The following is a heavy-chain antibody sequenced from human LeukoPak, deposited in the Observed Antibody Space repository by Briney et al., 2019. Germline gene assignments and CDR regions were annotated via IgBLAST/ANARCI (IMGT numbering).Heavy chain of an antibody. CDR2: IKQDGSEK. D-gene: IGHD3-3*01. V-gene: IGHV3-7*01. Sequence: GGSLRLSCAASGFIFSSYWMSWVRQAPGKGLEWVANIKQDGSEKYYVDSVKGRFTISRDNAKNSLFLEMNSLRAEDTAVYYCARHVRFEGVDYWGQGTLVTVSS. CDR3: ARHVRFEGVDY. CDR1: GFIFSSYW. J-gene: IGHJ4*02.